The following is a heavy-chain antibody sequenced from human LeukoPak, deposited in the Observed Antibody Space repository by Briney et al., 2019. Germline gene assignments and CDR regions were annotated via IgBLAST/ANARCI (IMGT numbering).Heavy chain of an antibody. J-gene: IGHJ4*02. D-gene: IGHD2-2*01. V-gene: IGHV3-21*01. CDR1: GFTSSSYS. CDR2: ISSSSSYI. CDR3: ARDPDIVVVPAANDY. Sequence: PGGSLRLSCAASGFTSSSYSMNWVRQAPGKGLEWVSSISSSSSYIYYADSVKGRFTISRDNAKNSLYLQMNSLRAEDTAVYYCARDPDIVVVPAANDYWGQGTLVTVSS.